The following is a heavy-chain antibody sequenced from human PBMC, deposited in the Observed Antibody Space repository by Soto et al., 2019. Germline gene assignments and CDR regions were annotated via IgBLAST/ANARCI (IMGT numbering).Heavy chain of an antibody. J-gene: IGHJ4*02. V-gene: IGHV1-58*02. Sequence: GAXVKVSCKVSGYNLTELSMHWVRQARGQSLEWIGWIVVGSGNTNYAPKFQERVTMTRDMSTSTAYMELSSLRSEDTAVYYCANYSDYDHRSFDFWGQGTLVTVSS. CDR1: GYNLTELS. CDR2: IVVGSGNT. CDR3: ANYSDYDHRSFDF. D-gene: IGHD5-12*01.